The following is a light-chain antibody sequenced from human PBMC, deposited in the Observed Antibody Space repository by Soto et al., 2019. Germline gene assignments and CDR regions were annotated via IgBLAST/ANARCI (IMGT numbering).Light chain of an antibody. CDR1: SSDVGGYNY. CDR2: DVS. CDR3: SSYTSSSTYV. J-gene: IGLJ1*01. Sequence: QSALTQPASVSGSPGQSITISCTGTSSDVGGYNYVSWYQQHPGKAPKLMIYDVSNRPSGVSNRFSGSKSGNTASLTMFGLQAEDEADYYCSSYTSSSTYVFGTGTKLTVL. V-gene: IGLV2-14*01.